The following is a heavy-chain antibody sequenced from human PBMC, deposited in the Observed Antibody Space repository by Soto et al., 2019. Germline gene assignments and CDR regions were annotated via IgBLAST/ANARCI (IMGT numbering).Heavy chain of an antibody. CDR2: ISAYNGNT. Sequence: ASVKVSCKASGYTFTSYGISWVRQAPGQGLEWMGWISAYNGNTNYAQKLQGRVTVTTDTSTSTAYMELRSLRSDDTAVYYCARDTYYYGSGSYLPTFDPWGQGTLVTVS. J-gene: IGHJ5*02. D-gene: IGHD3-10*01. CDR1: GYTFTSYG. CDR3: ARDTYYYGSGSYLPTFDP. V-gene: IGHV1-18*04.